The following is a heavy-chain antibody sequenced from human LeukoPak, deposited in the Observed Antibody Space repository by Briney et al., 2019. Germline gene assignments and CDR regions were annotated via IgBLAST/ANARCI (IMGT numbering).Heavy chain of an antibody. V-gene: IGHV3-11*04. CDR2: MSVTGRTI. D-gene: IGHD6-19*01. J-gene: IGHJ4*02. CDR1: GFGASNFY. CDR3: AKSAPGIAVAGF. Sequence: GGSLRLSCAASGFGASNFYMTWIRQSPGTGLEWISYMSVTGRTIYYADSVKGRFTISRDNSKNTLYLQMNSLRAEDTAVYYCAKSAPGIAVAGFWGQGTLVTVSS.